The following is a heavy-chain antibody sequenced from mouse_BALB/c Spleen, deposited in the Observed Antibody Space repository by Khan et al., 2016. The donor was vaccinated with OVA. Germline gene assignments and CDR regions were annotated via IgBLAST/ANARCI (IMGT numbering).Heavy chain of an antibody. V-gene: IGHV5-17*02. CDR2: ISSGSSSI. J-gene: IGHJ1*01. CDR3: AREDYGQEYFDV. D-gene: IGHD2-4*01. CDR1: GFTFSSFG. Sequence: EVELVESGGGLVQPGGSRKLSCAASGFTFSSFGMHWVRQAPGKGLEWVAYISSGSSSIYYADTVKGRFTISRANPKNTLFLQMTSLMSEDTAMYVCAREDYGQEYFDVWGAGTTVTVSA.